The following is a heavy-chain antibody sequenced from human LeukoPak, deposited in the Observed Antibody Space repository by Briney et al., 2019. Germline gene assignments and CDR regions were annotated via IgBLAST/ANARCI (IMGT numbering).Heavy chain of an antibody. CDR3: ASPGYCSGSSCYSGYFQH. CDR2: VYYHGNT. V-gene: IGHV3-23*03. Sequence: PGGSLRLSCAASGFTFPNYAMNWVRQAPGKGLEWVSVVYYHGNTYYADSVKGRFTISRDSSKNTLYLQMNSLRAEDTAVYYCASPGYCSGSSCYSGYFQHWGQGTLVTVSS. D-gene: IGHD2-15*01. J-gene: IGHJ1*01. CDR1: GFTFPNYA.